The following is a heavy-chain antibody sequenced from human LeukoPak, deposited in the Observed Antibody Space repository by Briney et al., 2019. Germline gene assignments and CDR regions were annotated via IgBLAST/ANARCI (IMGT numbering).Heavy chain of an antibody. J-gene: IGHJ4*02. V-gene: IGHV1-2*02. CDR3: ARGGVRIVVVPAALGY. CDR1: GYTFTGYY. Sequence: ASVKVSCKASGYTFTGYYMHWVRQAPGQGLEWMGWINPNSGGTNYAQKFQGRVTMTRDTSISTAYMELSRLRSDDTAVNYCARGGVRIVVVPAALGYWGQGTLVTVSS. CDR2: INPNSGGT. D-gene: IGHD2-2*01.